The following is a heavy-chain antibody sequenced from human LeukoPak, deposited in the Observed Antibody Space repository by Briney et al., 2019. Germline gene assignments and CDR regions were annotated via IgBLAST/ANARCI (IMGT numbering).Heavy chain of an antibody. CDR2: MNPNSGST. D-gene: IGHD4-11*01. V-gene: IGHV1-8*01. J-gene: IGHJ5*02. Sequence: ASVKVSCKASGYTFTSYHITWLRQAPGQGLEWMGWMNPNSGSTVYAQSFQDRVIMTRDTSISTAYMELSGLRSEDTAIYYCARVDYTNYGWFDPWGQGTLVTVSS. CDR3: ARVDYTNYGWFDP. CDR1: GYTFTSYH.